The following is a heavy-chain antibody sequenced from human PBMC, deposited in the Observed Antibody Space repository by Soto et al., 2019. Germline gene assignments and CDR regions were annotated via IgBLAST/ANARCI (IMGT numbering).Heavy chain of an antibody. D-gene: IGHD4-17*01. CDR1: GGTFSSYA. V-gene: IGHV1-69*13. CDR2: IIPIFGTA. Sequence: SVKGSCKASGGTFSSYAISWVRQAPGQGLEWMGGIIPIFGTANYAQKFQGRVTITADESTSTAYMELSSLRSEDTAVYYCASLSDHDYGDYISYYWGQGTLVTVSS. CDR3: ASLSDHDYGDYISYY. J-gene: IGHJ4*02.